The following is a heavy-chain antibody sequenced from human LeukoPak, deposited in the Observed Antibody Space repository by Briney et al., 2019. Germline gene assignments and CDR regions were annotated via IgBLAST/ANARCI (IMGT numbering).Heavy chain of an antibody. CDR1: GGTFSSYA. Sequence: SVQVSRQASGGTFSSYAISWVRQAPGQGLEGMGRIIPIFGTANYTQKFQSRVTITTDDSTNTAYMELSSLRSEDTAVYYCARAPMTRFLEWSPIDAFYIWGQGTMVTVSS. D-gene: IGHD3-3*01. V-gene: IGHV1-69*05. CDR3: ARAPMTRFLEWSPIDAFYI. CDR2: IIPIFGTA. J-gene: IGHJ3*02.